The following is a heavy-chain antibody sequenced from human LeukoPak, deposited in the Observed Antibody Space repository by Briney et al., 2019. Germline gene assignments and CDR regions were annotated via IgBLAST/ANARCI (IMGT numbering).Heavy chain of an antibody. D-gene: IGHD3-3*01. V-gene: IGHV4-61*02. CDR1: GGSISSGSYY. CDR3: ARSTYYDFWTGYFDY. CDR2: IYTSGST. Sequence: SETLSLTCTVSGGSISSGSYYWSWIRQPAGKGLEWIGRIYTSGSTNYNPSLKSRVTISVDTSKNQFSLKLSSVTAADTAVYYCARSTYYDFWTGYFDYWGQGTLVTVSS. J-gene: IGHJ4*02.